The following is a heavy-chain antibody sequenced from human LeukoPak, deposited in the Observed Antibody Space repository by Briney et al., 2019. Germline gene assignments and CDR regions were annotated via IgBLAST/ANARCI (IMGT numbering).Heavy chain of an antibody. CDR2: IHHSGST. V-gene: IGHV4-38-2*02. Sequence: PSETLSLTCTVSGYSISSGYYWGWSRQPPGKGLGWIGSIHHSGSTYYNPSLKSRVTISVDTSKNQFSLKLSSVTAADTAVYYCASWIDYWGQGTLVTVSS. CDR1: GYSISSGYY. CDR3: ASWIDY. D-gene: IGHD1-1*01. J-gene: IGHJ4*02.